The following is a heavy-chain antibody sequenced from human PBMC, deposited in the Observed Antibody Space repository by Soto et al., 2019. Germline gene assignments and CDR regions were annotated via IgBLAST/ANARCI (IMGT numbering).Heavy chain of an antibody. CDR2: MNPNSGNT. J-gene: IGHJ6*03. CDR3: ATYYYYYMDV. V-gene: IGHV1-8*01. CDR1: GYTFTSYD. Sequence: GASVKVSCKASGYTFTSYDINWVRQATGQGLEWMGWMNPNSGNTGYAQEFQGRVTMTRNTSISTAYMELSSLRSEDTAVYYCATYYYYYMDVWGKGTTVTVSS.